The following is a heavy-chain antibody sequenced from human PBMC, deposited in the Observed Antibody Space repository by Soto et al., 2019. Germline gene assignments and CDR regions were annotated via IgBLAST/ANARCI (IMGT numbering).Heavy chain of an antibody. Sequence: PGGSLRLSCAASGFTFSSYAMSWVRQAPGKGLEWVSGISGSGGATYYADSVKGRFTISRDNSKNTLYLQMNSLRAEDTAVYYSSRDRYCSGGSCYSEWAFDIWGQGTMVTVSS. J-gene: IGHJ3*02. CDR1: GFTFSSYA. D-gene: IGHD2-15*01. CDR3: SRDRYCSGGSCYSEWAFDI. CDR2: ISGSGGAT. V-gene: IGHV3-23*01.